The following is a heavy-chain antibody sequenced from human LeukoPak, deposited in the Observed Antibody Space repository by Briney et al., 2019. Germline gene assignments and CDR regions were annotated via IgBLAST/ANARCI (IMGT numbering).Heavy chain of an antibody. D-gene: IGHD3-3*01. CDR3: ARARHVLRFLEWLTY. CDR1: GYPFTGYY. J-gene: IGHJ4*02. CDR2: INPNSGGT. V-gene: IGHV1-2*02. Sequence: ASVKVSCKASGYPFTGYYFYWVRQAPGQGLEWMGWINPNSGGTNYAQKFQGRVTMTRDTSISTAYMELSRLRSDDTAVYYCARARHVLRFLEWLTYWGQGTLVTVSS.